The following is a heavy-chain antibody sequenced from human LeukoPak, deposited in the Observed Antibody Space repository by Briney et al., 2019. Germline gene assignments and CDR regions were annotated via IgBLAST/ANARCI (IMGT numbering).Heavy chain of an antibody. D-gene: IGHD6-13*01. J-gene: IGHJ4*02. CDR2: VDHRGST. CDR1: GGSFSGHY. CDR3: ARDRAQLAQAGVDY. Sequence: SETLSLTCAVFGGSFSGHYWSWIRQSPGKGLEWIGEVDHRGSTTYNPSLEGRITISADTSKNQFSLKLTSVTAADTAVYYCARDRAQLAQAGVDYWGQGTLVTVSS. V-gene: IGHV4-34*01.